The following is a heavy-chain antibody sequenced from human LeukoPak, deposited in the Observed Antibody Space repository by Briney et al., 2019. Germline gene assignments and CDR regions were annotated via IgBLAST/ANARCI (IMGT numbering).Heavy chain of an antibody. CDR3: ARDYGGRD. D-gene: IGHD4-23*01. CDR2: INRGGTST. CDR1: GFTLSSDW. V-gene: IGHV3-74*01. Sequence: GGSLRLSCAASGFTLSSDWMQWVRQAPGKGLVWVSRINRGGTSTSYADSVKGRFTISRDNAKNTLYLQMNSLRAEDTAVYYCARDYGGRDWGRGTLVTVSS. J-gene: IGHJ4*02.